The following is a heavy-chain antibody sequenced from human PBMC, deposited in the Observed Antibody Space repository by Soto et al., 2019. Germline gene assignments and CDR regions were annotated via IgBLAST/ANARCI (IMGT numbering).Heavy chain of an antibody. V-gene: IGHV1-46*01. CDR3: ARVGYSSTGTTFHYHGLDV. CDR2: IYPRGGTT. J-gene: IGHJ6*02. CDR1: GYNFTSHY. D-gene: IGHD3-22*01. Sequence: GASVKVSCKASGYNFTSHYMHWVRQAPGQGLESMGIIYPRGGTTIYAQKFQGRVTMTRETSTHTFYMELSSLRSEDTAMYYCARVGYSSTGTTFHYHGLDVWGQGTTVTVSS.